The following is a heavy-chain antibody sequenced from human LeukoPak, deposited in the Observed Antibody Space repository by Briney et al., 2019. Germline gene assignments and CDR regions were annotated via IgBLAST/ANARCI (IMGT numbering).Heavy chain of an antibody. CDR2: IRGSGGST. J-gene: IGHJ4*02. CDR1: GFTFSSYS. D-gene: IGHD2-15*01. V-gene: IGHV3-23*01. Sequence: GGSLRLSCAASGFTFSSYSMNWVRQAPGKGLEWVSGIRGSGGSTYYADSVKGRFTISRDNSKNTLYLQMNSLRAEDTALYYCAKDGKWDTVAVRYFDSWGQGTLVTVSS. CDR3: AKDGKWDTVAVRYFDS.